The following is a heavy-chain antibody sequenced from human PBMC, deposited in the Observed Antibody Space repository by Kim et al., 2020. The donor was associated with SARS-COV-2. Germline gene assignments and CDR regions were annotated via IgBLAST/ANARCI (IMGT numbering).Heavy chain of an antibody. D-gene: IGHD3-10*01. J-gene: IGHJ4*02. CDR2: TYCRSRWYN. CDR1: GDSVSSNNAS. Sequence: SQTLSLTCAISGDSVSSNNASWEWIRQSPSRGLEWLGRTYCRSRWYNDYAPSLRSRIVINPDTSKNQFSLQLNSVTPEDTAVYYCARKFKYLNSLDYWGQGTLVTVSS. V-gene: IGHV6-1*01. CDR3: ARKFKYLNSLDY.